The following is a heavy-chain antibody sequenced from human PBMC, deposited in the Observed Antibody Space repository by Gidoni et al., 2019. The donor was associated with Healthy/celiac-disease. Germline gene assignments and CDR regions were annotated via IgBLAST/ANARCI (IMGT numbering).Heavy chain of an antibody. CDR3: ARDQWYYDSSGYYYFDY. V-gene: IGHV3-30*01. CDR2: ISYDGSNK. J-gene: IGHJ4*02. D-gene: IGHD3-22*01. Sequence: QVQLLESGGGLFRPGRSLRLSCAASGFTFSSYAMHWVRQAPGKGLEWVAVISYDGSNKYYADSVKGRFTISRDNSKNTLYLQMNSLRAEDTAVYYCARDQWYYDSSGYYYFDYWGQGTLVTVSS. CDR1: GFTFSSYA.